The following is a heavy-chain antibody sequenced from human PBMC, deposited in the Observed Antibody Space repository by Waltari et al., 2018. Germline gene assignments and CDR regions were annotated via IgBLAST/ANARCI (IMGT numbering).Heavy chain of an antibody. J-gene: IGHJ4*02. D-gene: IGHD6-13*01. CDR2: MGYDGSNQ. V-gene: IGHV3-33*01. CDR1: GFTFTSYG. Sequence: QVQLVESGGGVVQPGRSLRLSCAASGFTFTSYGMHWVRQAPGKGLEWVAVMGYDGSNQYYADSVKGRFTISRDISKSTLYLQMNSLGPQDTAVYYCARQGYSGSSLTSDYWGQGTLVTVSS. CDR3: ARQGYSGSSLTSDY.